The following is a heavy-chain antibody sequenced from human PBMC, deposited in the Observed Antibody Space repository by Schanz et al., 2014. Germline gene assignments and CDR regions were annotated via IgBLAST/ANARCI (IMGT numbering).Heavy chain of an antibody. Sequence: QVQLVESGGGVVQPGRSLRLSCAASGFTFSRYGMHWVRQAPGKGLEWVAATRYDGNNKYYVDSVKGRFTISRDNSKNTLYLQVNSLRAEDTAVYYCAKSKSQLPLFDYWGQGTLXAVSS. J-gene: IGHJ4*02. CDR1: GFTFSRYG. CDR2: TRYDGNNK. CDR3: AKSKSQLPLFDY. V-gene: IGHV3-33*06. D-gene: IGHD2-21*01.